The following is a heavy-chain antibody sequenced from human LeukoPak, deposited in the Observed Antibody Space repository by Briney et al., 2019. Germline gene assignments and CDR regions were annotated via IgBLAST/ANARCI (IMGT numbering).Heavy chain of an antibody. CDR3: ARDRVGSNPGYYYYYYGMDV. D-gene: IGHD3-10*01. Sequence: PGGSLRLSCAASGFSFSSNYRSWVRQAPGKGLEWVSVIYSGGSTYYADSVKGRFTISRDNSKNTLYLQMNSLRAEDTAVYYCARDRVGSNPGYYYYYYGMDVWGQGTTVTVSS. V-gene: IGHV3-53*01. J-gene: IGHJ6*02. CDR1: GFSFSSNY. CDR2: IYSGGST.